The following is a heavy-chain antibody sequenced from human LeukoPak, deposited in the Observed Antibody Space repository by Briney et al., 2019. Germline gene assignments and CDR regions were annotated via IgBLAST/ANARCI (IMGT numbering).Heavy chain of an antibody. J-gene: IGHJ4*02. CDR3: AREGQRLRVDY. CDR1: GFTFSSYW. CDR2: IASDGSST. Sequence: GGSLRLSCAASGFTFSSYWMNWVRQAPGKGLVWVSRIASDGSSTTYADSVKGRFSISRDNAKNTLYLQLSSLRTEDTAVYYCAREGQRLRVDYWGQGTLVTVSS. D-gene: IGHD4-17*01. V-gene: IGHV3-74*01.